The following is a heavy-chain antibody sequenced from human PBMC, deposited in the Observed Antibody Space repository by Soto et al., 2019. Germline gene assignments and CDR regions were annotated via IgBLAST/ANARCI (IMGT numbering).Heavy chain of an antibody. V-gene: IGHV3-30-3*01. D-gene: IGHD2-15*01. CDR3: ARDRNGWPDA. J-gene: IGHJ5*02. CDR1: GFTFGAYA. CDR2: TIYDGSQS. Sequence: QVHLVEAGGGVVQPGGSLRLSCAASGFTFGAYAMQWVRQAPGKGLEWVAVTIYDGSQSYYADAVKGRFTISRDNSKNSLYLQLNSLRVEDTAVYYCARDRNGWPDACGQGTLVTVSS.